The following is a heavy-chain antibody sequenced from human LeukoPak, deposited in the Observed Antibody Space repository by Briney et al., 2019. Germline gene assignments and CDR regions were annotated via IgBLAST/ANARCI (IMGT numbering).Heavy chain of an antibody. J-gene: IGHJ4*02. CDR2: IYYSGST. V-gene: IGHV4-39*07. Sequence: SETLSLTCTVSGGSISSSSYYWGWIRQPPGKGLEWIGSIYYSGSTYYNPSLKSRVTISVDTSKNQFSLKLSSVTAADTAVYYCARAGYGGNSDPFDYWGQGTLVTVSS. CDR3: ARAGYGGNSDPFDY. CDR1: GGSISSSSYY. D-gene: IGHD4-23*01.